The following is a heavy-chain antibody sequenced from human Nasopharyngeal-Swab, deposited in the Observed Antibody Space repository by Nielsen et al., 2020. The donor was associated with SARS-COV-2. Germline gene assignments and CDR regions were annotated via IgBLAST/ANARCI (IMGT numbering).Heavy chain of an antibody. CDR1: GVPFSSYW. CDR2: INDDGRDT. Sequence: GSRKISGAASGVPFSSYWMHWVRQAPGKGRVWVSRINDDGRDTIYADSVKGRFTISRDNDKNTLYLQMNSLRAEDTAVYYCVRATNLGGSLWVPDYWGQGTLVTVSS. J-gene: IGHJ4*02. CDR3: VRATNLGGSLWVPDY. D-gene: IGHD5-12*01. V-gene: IGHV3-74*01.